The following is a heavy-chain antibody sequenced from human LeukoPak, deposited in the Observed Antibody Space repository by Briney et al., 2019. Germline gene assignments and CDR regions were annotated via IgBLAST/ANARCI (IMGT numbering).Heavy chain of an antibody. Sequence: PSETLSLTCTVSGGSISSYYWSWIRQPPGKGLEWIGYIYYSGSTNYNPSLKSRVTISVDTSKNQFSLKLSSVTAADTAVYYCARVIRGKDIVVVPAAKRRLGGFDYWGQGTLVTVSS. D-gene: IGHD2-2*01. CDR1: GGSISSYY. CDR3: ARVIRGKDIVVVPAAKRRLGGFDY. CDR2: IYYSGST. V-gene: IGHV4-59*12. J-gene: IGHJ4*02.